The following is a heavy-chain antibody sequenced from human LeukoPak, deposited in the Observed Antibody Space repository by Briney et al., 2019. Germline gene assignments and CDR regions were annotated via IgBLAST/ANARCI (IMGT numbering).Heavy chain of an antibody. CDR1: GFTFSSYA. Sequence: GGSLRLSCAASGFTFSSYAMSWVRQAPGKGLEWVSAISGSGDSTYYGDSVKGRFTISRDNSKNTLYLQMNSLRAEDTAVYYCAKGVQVSDAFDIWGQGTMVTVSS. CDR3: AKGVQVSDAFDI. CDR2: ISGSGDST. V-gene: IGHV3-23*01. J-gene: IGHJ3*02. D-gene: IGHD1-1*01.